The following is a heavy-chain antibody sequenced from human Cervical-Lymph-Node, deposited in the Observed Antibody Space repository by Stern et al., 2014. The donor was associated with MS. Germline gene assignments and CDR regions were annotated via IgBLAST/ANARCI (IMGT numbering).Heavy chain of an antibody. J-gene: IGHJ5*02. CDR3: ARVRAIAGRSWWFDP. V-gene: IGHV4-59*01. D-gene: IGHD6-6*01. Sequence: QLQLQESGPGLVKPSETLSLTCTVSGGSISSDYWSWIRQPPGKRLEWIGYSYYSGRTNYNPSLKSRVTISVDTSNNQFSLKLRSVTAADTAVYYCARVRAIAGRSWWFDPWGQGTLVTVSS. CDR1: GGSISSDY. CDR2: SYYSGRT.